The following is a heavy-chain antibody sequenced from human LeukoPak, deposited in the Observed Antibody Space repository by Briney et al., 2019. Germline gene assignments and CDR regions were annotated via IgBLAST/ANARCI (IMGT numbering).Heavy chain of an antibody. J-gene: IGHJ3*02. CDR1: GFTFDDYG. Sequence: GGSLRLSCAASGFTFDDYGMSWVRQAPGKGLEWVSGINGNGGSTGYGDSMKGRFTISRDNAKNSLYLQMNSLRVEDTALYHCAGNYHGSGSTAFDIWGQGTMVTVSS. CDR3: AGNYHGSGSTAFDI. CDR2: INGNGGST. V-gene: IGHV3-20*01. D-gene: IGHD3-10*01.